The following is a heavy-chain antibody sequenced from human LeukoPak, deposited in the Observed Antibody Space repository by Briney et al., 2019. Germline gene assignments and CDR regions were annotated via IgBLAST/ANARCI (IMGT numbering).Heavy chain of an antibody. Sequence: GGSLRLSCAASGFTFSNYGMHWVRQAPGKGLEWVAVISYDGSDKYNADFVKGRFTISRDNSKNTLYLQMNSLRAEDTAVYYCAKDRGMFLVGYLDYWGQGTLVTVSS. J-gene: IGHJ4*02. CDR3: AKDRGMFLVGYLDY. D-gene: IGHD2-15*01. CDR2: ISYDGSDK. V-gene: IGHV3-30*18. CDR1: GFTFSNYG.